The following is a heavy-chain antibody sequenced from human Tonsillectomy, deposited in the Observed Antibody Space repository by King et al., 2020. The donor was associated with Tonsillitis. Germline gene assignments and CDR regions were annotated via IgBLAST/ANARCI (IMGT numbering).Heavy chain of an antibody. Sequence: VQLVESGGGLVKPGGSLRLSCAASGFTFSDYYMSWIRQAPGKGLEWVSYTSSSGRSIYYADSVKGRFTISRDNAKNSLYLQMNSLRAEDTAVYYCARDGPGGSGSYFFSGHQYWGQGTLVTVSS. J-gene: IGHJ4*02. V-gene: IGHV3-11*01. CDR1: GFTFSDYY. D-gene: IGHD3-10*01. CDR3: ARDGPGGSGSYFFSGHQY. CDR2: TSSSGRSI.